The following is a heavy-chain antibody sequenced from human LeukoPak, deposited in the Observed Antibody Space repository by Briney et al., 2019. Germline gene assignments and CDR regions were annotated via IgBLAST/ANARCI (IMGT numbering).Heavy chain of an antibody. CDR1: GGPFSGYY. CDR2: INHSGST. V-gene: IGHV4-34*01. CDR3: ASSRGRIAVAQRGWFDP. Sequence: SETLSLTCAVYGGPFSGYYWSWIRQPPGKGLEWIGEINHSGSTNYNPSLKSRVTISVDTSKNQFSLKLSSVTAADTAVYYCASSRGRIAVAQRGWFDPWGQGTLVTVSS. J-gene: IGHJ5*02. D-gene: IGHD6-19*01.